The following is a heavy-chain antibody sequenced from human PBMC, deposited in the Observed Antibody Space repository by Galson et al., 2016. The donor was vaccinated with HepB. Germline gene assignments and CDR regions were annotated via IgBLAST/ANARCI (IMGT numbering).Heavy chain of an antibody. D-gene: IGHD5-12*01. CDR3: ARFSLIGGSGYDYYYYGLDV. CDR1: GGSIRSNTW. Sequence: SETLSLTCAVSGGSIRSNTWWTWVRQPPGKGLEWIGEIFQSGNTNYNPSLKSRVTISVDKSKNQFSLKLFSVTAADTAVYYCARFSLIGGSGYDYYYYGLDVWGQGTSGTVSS. V-gene: IGHV4-4*02. J-gene: IGHJ6*02. CDR2: IFQSGNT.